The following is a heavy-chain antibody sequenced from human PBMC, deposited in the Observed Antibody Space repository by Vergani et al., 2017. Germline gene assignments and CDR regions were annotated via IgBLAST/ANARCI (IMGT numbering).Heavy chain of an antibody. Sequence: QVQLVQSGAEVKKPGASVKVSCKASGYTFTGYYMHWVRQAPGQGLEWMGWINPNSGGTNYAQKFKGWVTMTRDTSISTAYMELSRLRSDDTAVYYCARGALSGATYYYFYMDVWGKGTTVTVSS. V-gene: IGHV1-2*04. J-gene: IGHJ6*03. CDR3: ARGALSGATYYYFYMDV. CDR2: INPNSGGT. D-gene: IGHD3-10*01. CDR1: GYTFTGYY.